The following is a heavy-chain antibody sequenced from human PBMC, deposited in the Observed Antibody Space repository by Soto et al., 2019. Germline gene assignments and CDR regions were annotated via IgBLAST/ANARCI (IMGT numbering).Heavy chain of an antibody. CDR2: ISSSSSYI. CDR1: GFTFSSYS. V-gene: IGHV3-21*01. Sequence: GGSLRLSCAASGFTFSSYSMNWVRQAPGKGLEWVSSISSSSSYIYYADSVKGRLTISRDNAKNSLYLQMNSLRAEDTAVYYCARGCSGGSCYGEFVDYWGQGTLVTVS. CDR3: ARGCSGGSCYGEFVDY. J-gene: IGHJ4*02. D-gene: IGHD2-15*01.